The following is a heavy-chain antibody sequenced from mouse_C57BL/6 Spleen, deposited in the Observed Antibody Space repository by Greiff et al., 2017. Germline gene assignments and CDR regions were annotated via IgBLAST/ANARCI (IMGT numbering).Heavy chain of an antibody. CDR1: GSTFSDYG. CDR3: ARSLWDGNAMDY. Sequence: EVMLVESGGGLVKPGGSLKLSCAASGSTFSDYGIHWVRQAPGKGLEWVAYISSGSSTIYYADTVKGRFTISRDNAKNTLFLQMTSLRSEDTAMYYCARSLWDGNAMDYWGQGTSVTVSS. J-gene: IGHJ4*01. CDR2: ISSGSSTI. D-gene: IGHD4-1*01. V-gene: IGHV5-17*01.